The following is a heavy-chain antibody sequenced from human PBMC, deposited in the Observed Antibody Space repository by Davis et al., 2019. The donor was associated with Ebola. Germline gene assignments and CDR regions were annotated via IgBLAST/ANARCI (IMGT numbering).Heavy chain of an antibody. D-gene: IGHD3-10*01. V-gene: IGHV1-18*01. CDR2: VSGYTGNT. CDR1: GYIFSSYG. Sequence: ASVKVSCKTSGYIFSSYGITWVRQAPGQGLEWMGWVSGYTGNTFYAQKFQGRVSMTTDASTTTAYLELRNLRSDDTAVYFCARGTYFDYWGQGTLVTVSS. CDR3: ARGTYFDY. J-gene: IGHJ4*02.